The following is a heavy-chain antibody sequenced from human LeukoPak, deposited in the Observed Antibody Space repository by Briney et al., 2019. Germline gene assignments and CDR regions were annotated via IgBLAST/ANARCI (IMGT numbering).Heavy chain of an antibody. V-gene: IGHV3-49*04. Sequence: GGSLRLSCTTSGFTFGDYAMSWVRQAPGKGLEWVGFIRSKTSGGTTEYAASVKGRFSISRDDLKSIAYLQMNSLKSEDTAVYYCSRAGSMIVVVPGAFDIWGQGTTVTVSS. CDR3: SRAGSMIVVVPGAFDI. CDR2: IRSKTSGGTT. D-gene: IGHD3-22*01. J-gene: IGHJ3*02. CDR1: GFTFGDYA.